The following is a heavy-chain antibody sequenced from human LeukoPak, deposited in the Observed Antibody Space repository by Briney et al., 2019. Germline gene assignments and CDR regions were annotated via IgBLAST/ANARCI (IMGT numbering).Heavy chain of an antibody. CDR2: ISSSTSTI. V-gene: IGHV3-48*01. Sequence: PGGSLRLSCAASGFTFRHYSLNWVRQAPGKGLEWVSYISSSTSTIYYADSVKGRFTISRDNAKNSLYLQMNSLRAEDTAVYYCARVGLAGDFWSGYSDAFDIWGQGTMVTVSS. CDR1: GFTFRHYS. D-gene: IGHD3-3*01. CDR3: ARVGLAGDFWSGYSDAFDI. J-gene: IGHJ3*02.